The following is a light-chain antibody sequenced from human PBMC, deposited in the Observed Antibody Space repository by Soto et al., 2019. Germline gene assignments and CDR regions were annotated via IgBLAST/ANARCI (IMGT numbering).Light chain of an antibody. CDR3: QQYHDYPRT. CDR1: QTIGTS. V-gene: IGKV1-5*03. J-gene: IGKJ1*01. CDR2: KAS. Sequence: DIQMTQSPSTLSASVGDRVTITCRASQTIGTSLAWYQQKSGKAPKFLIYKASSLQSGVPSRFSGSGSGTEFTLTISSLQPDDFATYHCQQYHDYPRTFGQGTKVEVE.